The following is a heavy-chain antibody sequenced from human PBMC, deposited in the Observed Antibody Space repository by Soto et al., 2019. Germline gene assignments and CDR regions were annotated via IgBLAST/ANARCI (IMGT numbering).Heavy chain of an antibody. CDR2: IYHSGTT. V-gene: IGHV4-31*03. Sequence: QVQLQESGPGLVKPSQTLSLTCTVSGGSISSGGYYRSWIRQHPGKGLEWIGYIYHSGTTYYNPSLKSRVTISVDTSKNQFSLKLTSVTAADTAVYYCARVRGNQLLWWFDPWGQGTLVTVSS. CDR1: GGSISSGGYY. CDR3: ARVRGNQLLWWFDP. D-gene: IGHD2-2*01. J-gene: IGHJ5*02.